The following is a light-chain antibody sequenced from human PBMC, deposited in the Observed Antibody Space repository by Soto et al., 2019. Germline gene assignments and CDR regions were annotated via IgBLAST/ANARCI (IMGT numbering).Light chain of an antibody. CDR1: QSLVYSDGNAY. Sequence: VVMTQSPLSLPVTLGQPASISCRSSQSLVYSDGNAYLTWFHQRPGQSPRRLIYKASNRDSGVPASFSGSGSGTDFTLQINRVEAEDVGVYYCMQGTHWPPTFGRGTRVEIK. J-gene: IGKJ1*01. CDR3: MQGTHWPPT. V-gene: IGKV2-30*01. CDR2: KAS.